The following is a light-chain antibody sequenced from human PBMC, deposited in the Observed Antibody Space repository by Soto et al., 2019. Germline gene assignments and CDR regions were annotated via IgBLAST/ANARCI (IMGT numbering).Light chain of an antibody. CDR3: QQYSNWPLT. CDR1: QSVSSN. V-gene: IGKV3-15*01. J-gene: IGKJ4*01. CDR2: GAS. Sequence: EIVMTQSPATLSLSPGERATLSCRASQSVSSNLAWYQQKPGQTPRLLIYGASTRATGIPARFSGSGSGTEFTLTISSLKSEDFAIYYCQQYSNWPLTLGGGTKVDIK.